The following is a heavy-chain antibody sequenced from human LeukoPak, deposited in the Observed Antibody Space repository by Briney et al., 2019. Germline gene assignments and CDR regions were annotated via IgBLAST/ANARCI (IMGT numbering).Heavy chain of an antibody. CDR3: ARGYTYYYIMDV. J-gene: IGHJ6*02. D-gene: IGHD5-18*01. Sequence: GGSLRLSCAASGFTLSSNYMSWVRQAPGKGLEWVSFIYSGRSTYYADSMKRRFTTSRDNSKNTLYLQMNSLRAEDTALYYCARGYTYYYIMDVWGQGTTVTVSS. CDR1: GFTLSSNY. CDR2: IYSGRST. V-gene: IGHV3-53*01.